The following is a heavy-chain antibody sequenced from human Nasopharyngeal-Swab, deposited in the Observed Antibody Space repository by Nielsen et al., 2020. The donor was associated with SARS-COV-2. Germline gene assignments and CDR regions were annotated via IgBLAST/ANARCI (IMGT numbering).Heavy chain of an antibody. CDR2: IYHSGST. V-gene: IGHV4-39*07. CDR3: ARDFDSSGYYYVGAFDI. CDR1: GGSISSSSYY. J-gene: IGHJ3*02. D-gene: IGHD3-22*01. Sequence: SETLSLTCTVSGGSISSSSYYWGWIRQPPGKGLERIGSIYHSGSTYYNPSLKSRVTISVDTSKNRFSLKLSSVTAADTAVYYCARDFDSSGYYYVGAFDIWGQGTMVTVSS.